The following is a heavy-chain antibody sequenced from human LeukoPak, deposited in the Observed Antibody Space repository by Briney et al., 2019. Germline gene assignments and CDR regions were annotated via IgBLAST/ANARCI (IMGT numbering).Heavy chain of an antibody. D-gene: IGHD6-19*01. CDR3: AKGSYYGMDV. CDR1: GFTFDDYA. CDR2: ISWNSGSI. J-gene: IGHJ6*02. V-gene: IGHV3-9*01. Sequence: GRSLRLSCAASGFTFDDYAMHWVRQPPGKGLEWVSGISWNSGSIGYADSVKGRFTISRDNAKNSLYLQMNSLRAEDTALYYCAKGSYYGMDVWGQGTTVTVSS.